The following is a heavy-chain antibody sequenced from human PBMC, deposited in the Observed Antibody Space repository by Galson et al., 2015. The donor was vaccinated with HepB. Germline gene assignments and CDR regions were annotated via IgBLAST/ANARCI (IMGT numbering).Heavy chain of an antibody. D-gene: IGHD3-22*01. CDR1: GGSISSSSYY. CDR2: IYYSGST. V-gene: IGHV4-39*01. CDR3: ARHSDSSAYSKSDY. Sequence: LSLTCTVSGGSISSSSYYWGWIRQPPGKGLEWIGCIYYSGSTYYNPSLKSRVTISVDTSTNQFSLKLSPVTAADTALYYCARHSDSSAYSKSDYWGQGTLVTVSS. J-gene: IGHJ4*02.